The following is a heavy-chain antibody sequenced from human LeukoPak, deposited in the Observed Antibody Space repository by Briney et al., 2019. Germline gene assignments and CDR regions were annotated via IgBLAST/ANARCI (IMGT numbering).Heavy chain of an antibody. CDR3: AKGGRFEMATTRPFDY. CDR1: GVTFSSYA. CDR2: ISGSDGST. Sequence: GGSLRLSCAASGVTFSSYAMSWVRHAPAKGLEWVSAISGSDGSTYYADSVKGRFTISRDNSKNTLYLQMNSLRAEDTAVYYCAKGGRFEMATTRPFDYWVQGTLVTVSS. J-gene: IGHJ4*02. D-gene: IGHD5-24*01. V-gene: IGHV3-23*01.